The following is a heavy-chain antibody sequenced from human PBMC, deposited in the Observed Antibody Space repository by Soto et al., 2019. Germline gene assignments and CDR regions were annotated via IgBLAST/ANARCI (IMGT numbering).Heavy chain of an antibody. CDR2: IHSDGSNK. J-gene: IGHJ6*02. D-gene: IGHD2-2*01. Sequence: GGSLRLSCAASGFTFSNSWMNWVRQAPGKGLEWVADIHSDGSNKYYVDSVKGRFTISRDNAKNTLYLQMNSLRAEDTAVYYCARDIVVVPAAYYYYGMDVWGQGTTVTVSS. V-gene: IGHV3-7*01. CDR3: ARDIVVVPAAYYYYGMDV. CDR1: GFTFSNSW.